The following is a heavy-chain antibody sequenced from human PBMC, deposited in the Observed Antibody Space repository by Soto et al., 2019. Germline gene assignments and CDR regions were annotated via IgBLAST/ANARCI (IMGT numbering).Heavy chain of an antibody. CDR3: ARDFGYGDYAPEFDY. CDR2: ISAYNGNT. D-gene: IGHD4-17*01. Sequence: ASVKVSCKASGYTFTSYGISWVRQAPGQGLEWMGWISAYNGNTNYAQKLQGRVTMTTDTSTSTAYMELRSLRSDATAVYYCARDFGYGDYAPEFDYWGQGTLVTVSS. V-gene: IGHV1-18*01. J-gene: IGHJ4*02. CDR1: GYTFTSYG.